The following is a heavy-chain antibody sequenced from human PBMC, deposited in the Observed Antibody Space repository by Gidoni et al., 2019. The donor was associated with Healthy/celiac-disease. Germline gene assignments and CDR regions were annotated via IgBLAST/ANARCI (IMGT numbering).Heavy chain of an antibody. CDR3: ARDYYDSSGSADDAFDI. CDR2: IWYDGSNK. Sequence: QVQLVESGGGVVQPGRSLRLSCAASGFTFSSYGMHWVRQAPGKGLEWVAVIWYDGSNKYYADSVKGRFTISRDNSKNTLYLQMNSLRAEDTAVYYCARDYYDSSGSADDAFDIWGQGTMVTVSS. V-gene: IGHV3-33*08. CDR1: GFTFSSYG. J-gene: IGHJ3*02. D-gene: IGHD3-22*01.